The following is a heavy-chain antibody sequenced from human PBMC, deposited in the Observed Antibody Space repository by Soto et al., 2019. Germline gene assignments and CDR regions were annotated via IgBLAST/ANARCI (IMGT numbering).Heavy chain of an antibody. V-gene: IGHV3-53*04. CDR2: IYSGGST. D-gene: IGHD2-15*01. CDR3: ARYCSGGSCYPKKRIEKGNAFDI. Sequence: GGFLRLSCAASGFTVSSNYMSWVRQAPGKGLEWVSVIYSGGSTYYADSVKGRFTISRHNSKNTLYLQMNSLGAEDTAVYYCARYCSGGSCYPKKRIEKGNAFDIWGQGTMVTVSS. J-gene: IGHJ3*02. CDR1: GFTVSSNY.